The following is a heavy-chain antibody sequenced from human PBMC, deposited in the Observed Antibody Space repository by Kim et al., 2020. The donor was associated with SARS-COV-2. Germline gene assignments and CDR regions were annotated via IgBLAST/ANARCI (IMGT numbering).Heavy chain of an antibody. Sequence: SETLSLTCTVSGGSISSSDYYWDWIRPPPGKGLEWIVSVSYTGNTYYTPSRQSRVTISVDTSKNQFSLKLSSGTAADTAVYYCARLFRGTSIRFLGLFQLDSWGQGSLVTVSS. CDR1: GGSISSSDYY. D-gene: IGHD3-3*01. CDR2: VSYTGNT. V-gene: IGHV4-39*01. J-gene: IGHJ4*02. CDR3: ARLFRGTSIRFLGLFQLDS.